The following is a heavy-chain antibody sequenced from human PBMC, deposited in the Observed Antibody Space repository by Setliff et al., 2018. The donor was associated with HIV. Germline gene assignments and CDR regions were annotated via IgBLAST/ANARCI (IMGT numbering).Heavy chain of an antibody. CDR1: GGTFSNYG. D-gene: IGHD2-2*01. CDR2: IIPISGTA. CDR3: ARDFGGYCSSMSCPGLFDP. J-gene: IGHJ5*02. Sequence: SVKVSCKASGGTFSNYGMRWVRQAPGQGLEWMGGIIPISGTANYGQKFQGRVTITTDESTSTAYMELSGLRPEDTAVYYCARDFGGYCSSMSCPGLFDPWGQGTLVTVSS. V-gene: IGHV1-69*05.